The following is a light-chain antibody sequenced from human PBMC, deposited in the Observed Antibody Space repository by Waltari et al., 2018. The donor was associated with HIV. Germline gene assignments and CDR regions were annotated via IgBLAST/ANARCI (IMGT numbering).Light chain of an antibody. V-gene: IGLV4-69*01. J-gene: IGLJ3*02. CDR1: SGPSSYA. Sequence: QLVPTQSPSASAPLGAPVKLTCTLSSGPSSYAIQWHQQQPDKGPRYLMNLNSDGSHSKGDGIPDRFSGSSSGAERYLTISSLQSEDEADYYCQTWGTGLRVFGGGTKLTVL. CDR2: LNSDGSH. CDR3: QTWGTGLRV.